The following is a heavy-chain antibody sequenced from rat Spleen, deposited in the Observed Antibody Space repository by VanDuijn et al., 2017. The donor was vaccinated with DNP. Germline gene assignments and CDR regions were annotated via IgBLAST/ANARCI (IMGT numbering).Heavy chain of an antibody. CDR3: AIQLGVFDY. CDR2: VTNAGST. J-gene: IGHJ2*01. Sequence: EVLLQESGPGLVKPSQSLSLTCSVTGFSITNNFKWSWIRKFPGNKLEWMGYVTNAGSTDYNPSPKSRISINTDTSKNQFVLKLNSVGTEDTATYCAIQLGVFDYWDQGVMVTVSS. D-gene: IGHD5-1*01. CDR1: GFSITNNFK. V-gene: IGHV3-3*01.